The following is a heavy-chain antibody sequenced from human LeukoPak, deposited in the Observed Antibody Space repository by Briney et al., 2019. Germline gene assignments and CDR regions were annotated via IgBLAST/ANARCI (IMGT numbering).Heavy chain of an antibody. V-gene: IGHV3-21*01. CDR3: AREPKTYYYDSSGQIDY. J-gene: IGHJ4*02. D-gene: IGHD3-22*01. CDR1: GFTFSSYS. Sequence: PGGSLRLSCAASGFTFSSYSMNWVRQAPGKGLELVSSISSSSSYIYYADSVKGRFTISRDNAKNSLYLQMNSLRAEDTAVYYCAREPKTYYYDSSGQIDYWGQGTLVTVSS. CDR2: ISSSSSYI.